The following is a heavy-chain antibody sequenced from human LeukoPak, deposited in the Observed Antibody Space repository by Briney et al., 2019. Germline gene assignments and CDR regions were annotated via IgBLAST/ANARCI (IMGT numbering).Heavy chain of an antibody. CDR1: GYTFTSYG. D-gene: IGHD2-8*01. Sequence: GASVKVSCTASGYTFTSYGISWVRQAPGQGLEWMGWISAYNGNTNYAQKLQGRVTMTTDTSTSTAYMELRSLRSDDTAVYYCARDLEEYCTNGVCYYFDYWGQGTLVTVSS. J-gene: IGHJ4*02. CDR2: ISAYNGNT. CDR3: ARDLEEYCTNGVCYYFDY. V-gene: IGHV1-18*01.